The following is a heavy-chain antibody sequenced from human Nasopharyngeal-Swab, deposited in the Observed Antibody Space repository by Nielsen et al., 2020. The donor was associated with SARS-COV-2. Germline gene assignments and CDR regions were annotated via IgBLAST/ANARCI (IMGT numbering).Heavy chain of an antibody. D-gene: IGHD3-10*01. J-gene: IGHJ4*02. CDR1: GFTFSSYA. CDR3: GAYYYGSGTDFDY. CDR2: ISSNGGST. V-gene: IGHV3-64D*06. Sequence: GESLKISCSASGFTFSSYAMHWVRQAPGKGLVYVSAISSNGGSTYYADSVKGRFTISRDNSKNTLYLQMSSLRAEDTAVYYCGAYYYGSGTDFDYWGQGTLVTVSS.